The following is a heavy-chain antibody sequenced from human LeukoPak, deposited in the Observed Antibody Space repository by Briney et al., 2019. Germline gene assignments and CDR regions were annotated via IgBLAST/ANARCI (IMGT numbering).Heavy chain of an antibody. CDR2: ISYDGSNK. CDR3: AREARYDSGFDY. D-gene: IGHD3-22*01. Sequence: GGSLRLSCAASGFTFSSYAMHWVRQAPGKGLEWVAVISYDGSNKYYADSVKGRFTISRDNSENTLYLQMNSLRAEDTAVYYCAREARYDSGFDYWGQGTLVTVSS. V-gene: IGHV3-30*01. J-gene: IGHJ4*02. CDR1: GFTFSSYA.